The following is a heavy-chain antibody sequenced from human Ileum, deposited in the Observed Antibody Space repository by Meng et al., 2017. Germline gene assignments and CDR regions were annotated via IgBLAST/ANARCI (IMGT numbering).Heavy chain of an antibody. CDR1: GGSFGGYY. CDR3: ARGGGRYGPDFDY. CDR2: INHSGST. Sequence: VHQQQGGDGLLKPSGTLSLTWAVYGGSFGGYYWSWIRQPPGKGLEWIGEINHSGSTNYNPSLKSRVTISVDTSKNQFSLKLSSVTAADTAVYYCARGGGRYGPDFDYWGQGTLVTVSS. V-gene: IGHV4-34*01. D-gene: IGHD3-16*01. J-gene: IGHJ4*02.